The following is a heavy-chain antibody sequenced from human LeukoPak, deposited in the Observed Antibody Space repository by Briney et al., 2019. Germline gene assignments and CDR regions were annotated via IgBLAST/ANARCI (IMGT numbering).Heavy chain of an antibody. D-gene: IGHD3-9*01. CDR3: ARVHYDILTGYFDY. CDR2: IYPGDSDT. V-gene: IGHV5-51*01. J-gene: IGHJ4*02. Sequence: GESLKISCKAFGYSFTNYWIGWVRQMPGKGLEWMGIIYPGDSDTRYSPSFQGQVTISADKSISTAYLQWSSLKASDTAMYYCARVHYDILTGYFDYWGQGTLVTVSS. CDR1: GYSFTNYW.